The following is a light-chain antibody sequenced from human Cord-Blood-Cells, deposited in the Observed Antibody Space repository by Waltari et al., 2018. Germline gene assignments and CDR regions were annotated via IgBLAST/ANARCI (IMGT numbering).Light chain of an antibody. J-gene: IGKJ1*01. CDR1: QSFSSY. Sequence: DLQMTQSPSSLSASVGDRVTITCRASQSFSSYLNWYQQKPGKAPKLLIYSASSLQSGVLSRCSSSGAATAYTITISSRQHEDYATYYYQQSYSTPWTFGQGTKVEIK. CDR2: SAS. CDR3: QQSYSTPWT. V-gene: IGKV1-39*01.